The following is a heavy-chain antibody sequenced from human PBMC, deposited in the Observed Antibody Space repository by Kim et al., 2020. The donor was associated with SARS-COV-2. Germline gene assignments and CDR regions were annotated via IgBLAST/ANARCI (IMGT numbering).Heavy chain of an antibody. J-gene: IGHJ6*02. CDR1: GFTFSSYS. Sequence: GGSLRLSCAASGFTFSSYSMNWVRQAPGKGLEWVSYISSSSSTIYYADSVKGRFTISRDNAKNSLYLQMNSLRAEDTAVYYCARDGAWIVLHGMDVWGQGTTVTVSS. CDR3: ARDGAWIVLHGMDV. V-gene: IGHV3-48*04. D-gene: IGHD3-16*02. CDR2: ISSSSSTI.